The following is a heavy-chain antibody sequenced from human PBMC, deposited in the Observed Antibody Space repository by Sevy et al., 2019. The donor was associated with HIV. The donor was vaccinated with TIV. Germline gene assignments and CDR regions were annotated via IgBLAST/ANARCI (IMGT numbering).Heavy chain of an antibody. J-gene: IGHJ5*02. D-gene: IGHD2-15*01. Sequence: GGSLRLSCAASGFTFSNAWMSWVRQAPGKGLEWVGRIKSKTDGGTTDYAAPVKGRFTISRDDSKNTLYLQMNSLKTEDAAVYYCTTDFSACSGGSCYPNWFDPWGQGTLVTVSS. V-gene: IGHV3-15*01. CDR3: TTDFSACSGGSCYPNWFDP. CDR1: GFTFSNAW. CDR2: IKSKTDGGTT.